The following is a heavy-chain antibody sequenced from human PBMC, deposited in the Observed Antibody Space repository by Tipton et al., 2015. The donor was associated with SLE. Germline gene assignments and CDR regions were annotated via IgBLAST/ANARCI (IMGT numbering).Heavy chain of an antibody. J-gene: IGHJ4*02. CDR2: IYGGGST. CDR1: GFTVSSNY. D-gene: IGHD4/OR15-4a*01. Sequence: LSLTCAASGFTVSSNYMSWVRQAPGKGLEWVSIIYGGGSTYYADSVKGRFTSSRDNSKNTLYLQMNSLRAEDTAVYYCARARGANYDFDYWGQGTLVTVSS. V-gene: IGHV3-66*02. CDR3: ARARGANYDFDY.